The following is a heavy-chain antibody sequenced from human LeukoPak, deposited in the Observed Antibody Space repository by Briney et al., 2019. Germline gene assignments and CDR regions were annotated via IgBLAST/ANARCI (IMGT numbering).Heavy chain of an antibody. Sequence: SETLSLTCAVSGGSISSGAYYWGCIRQPPGKGLEWIVYINDSGTTYYNPSLKSRVTISVDTSKNQFSLKLSSVTAADTAVYYCARQDDGYCSGGSCYGYWGQGTLVTVSS. D-gene: IGHD2-15*01. CDR3: ARQDDGYCSGGSCYGY. J-gene: IGHJ4*02. CDR2: INDSGTT. CDR1: GGSISSGAYY. V-gene: IGHV4-30-4*01.